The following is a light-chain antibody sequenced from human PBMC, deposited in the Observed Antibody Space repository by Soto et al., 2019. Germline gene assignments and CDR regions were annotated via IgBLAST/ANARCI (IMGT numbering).Light chain of an antibody. CDR1: TGAVTSGHY. CDR3: LLSYNGPYV. Sequence: QAVVTQEPSLTVSPGGTVTLTCGSSTGAVTSGHYPYWFQQKPGQAPRTLIYDTTNRHSWTPARFSGSLLGGKAALTLPGAQPEDEAEYYCLLSYNGPYVFGTGTKVTVL. J-gene: IGLJ1*01. V-gene: IGLV7-46*01. CDR2: DTT.